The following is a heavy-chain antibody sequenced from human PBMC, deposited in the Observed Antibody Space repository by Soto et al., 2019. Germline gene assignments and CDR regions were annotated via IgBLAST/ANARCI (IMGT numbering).Heavy chain of an antibody. J-gene: IGHJ6*02. Sequence: GESLKISCKGSGYSFTSYWIGWVRQMPGKGLEWMGIIYPGDSDTRYSPSFQGQVTISADKSISTAYLQWSSLKASDTAMYYCARYSNYGLGYYYYGMDVWGQGTTVTVS. CDR3: ARYSNYGLGYYYYGMDV. V-gene: IGHV5-51*01. CDR1: GYSFTSYW. D-gene: IGHD4-4*01. CDR2: IYPGDSDT.